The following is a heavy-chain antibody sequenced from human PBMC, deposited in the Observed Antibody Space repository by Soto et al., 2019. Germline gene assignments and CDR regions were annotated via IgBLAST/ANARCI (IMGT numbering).Heavy chain of an antibody. CDR3: ARAVGGPTSNLDY. CDR2: INAGNGNT. V-gene: IGHV1-3*01. J-gene: IGHJ4*02. D-gene: IGHD3-16*01. Sequence: ASVKVSCQASGYTFTSYAMHWVRQAPGQRLEWMGWINAGNGNTKYSQKFQGRVTITRDTSASTAYMELSSLRSEDTAVYYCARAVGGPTSNLDYWGQGTLVTVSS. CDR1: GYTFTSYA.